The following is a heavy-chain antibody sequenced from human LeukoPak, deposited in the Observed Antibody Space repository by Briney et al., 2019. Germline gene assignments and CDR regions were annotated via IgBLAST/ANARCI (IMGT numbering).Heavy chain of an antibody. J-gene: IGHJ4*02. CDR2: INSDGSST. CDR3: AKDRVGGSYNY. Sequence: PGGSLRLSCAASGFTFSSYWMHWVRQAPGKGLVWVSRINSDGSSTSYADSVKGRFTISRDNAKNSVYLQMNNLRADDTAVYYCAKDRVGGSYNYWGQGTLVTVSS. D-gene: IGHD3-10*01. CDR1: GFTFSSYW. V-gene: IGHV3-74*01.